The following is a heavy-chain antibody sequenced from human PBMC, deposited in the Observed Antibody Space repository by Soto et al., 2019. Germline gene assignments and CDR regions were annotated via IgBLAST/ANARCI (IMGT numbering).Heavy chain of an antibody. J-gene: IGHJ4*02. CDR2: IKSKTDGGTT. Sequence: PSETLSLTCAVYGGSFSGYYWSWIRQAPGKGLEWVGRIKSKTDGGTTDYAAPVKGRFTISRDDSKNTPYLQINSLKTEDTAVYYCTTDIPHYYDSSGYYPVDYWGQGTLVTVSS. CDR1: GGSFSGYY. D-gene: IGHD3-22*01. V-gene: IGHV3-15*01. CDR3: TTDIPHYYDSSGYYPVDY.